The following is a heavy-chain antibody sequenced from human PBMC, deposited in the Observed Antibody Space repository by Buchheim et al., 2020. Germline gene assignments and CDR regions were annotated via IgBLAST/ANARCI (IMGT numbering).Heavy chain of an antibody. J-gene: IGHJ4*02. CDR3: ARIPGYSSGWSADPDY. CDR2: IKQDGSEK. D-gene: IGHD6-19*01. Sequence: EVQLVESGGGLVQPGGSLRLSCAASGFTFSSYWMSWVRQAPGKGLEWVANIKQDGSEKYYVDSVKGRFTISRDTSKNTLYLRMNSLRAEDTAVYYCARIPGYSSGWSADPDYWGQGTL. V-gene: IGHV3-7*01. CDR1: GFTFSSYW.